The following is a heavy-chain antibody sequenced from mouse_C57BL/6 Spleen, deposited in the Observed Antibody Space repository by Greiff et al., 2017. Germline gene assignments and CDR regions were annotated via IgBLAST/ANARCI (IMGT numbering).Heavy chain of an antibody. CDR3: ARGGTTVVEREYYFDY. J-gene: IGHJ2*01. Sequence: DVQLVESEGGLVQPGSSMKLSCTASGFTFSDYYMAWVRQVPEKGLEWVANINYDGSSTYYLDSLKSRFIISRDNAKNILYLQMSSLKSEDTATYYCARGGTTVVEREYYFDYWGQGTTLTVSS. CDR1: GFTFSDYY. V-gene: IGHV5-16*01. CDR2: INYDGSST. D-gene: IGHD1-1*01.